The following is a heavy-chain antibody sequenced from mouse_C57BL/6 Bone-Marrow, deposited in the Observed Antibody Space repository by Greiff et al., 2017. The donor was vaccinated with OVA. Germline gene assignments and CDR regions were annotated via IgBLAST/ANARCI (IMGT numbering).Heavy chain of an antibody. Sequence: VQLVESGPGLVAPSQSLSITCTVSGFALTSYGVNWVRQPPGKGLEWLGVIWGGGSHNYYSALMSRLSISTDNTKSKVFLKKNSLQTDDTAMYYCAKKDPVVYFDYWGQGTTLTVSS. V-gene: IGHV2-9*01. D-gene: IGHD1-1*01. J-gene: IGHJ2*01. CDR1: GFALTSYG. CDR3: AKKDPVVYFDY. CDR2: IWGGGSH.